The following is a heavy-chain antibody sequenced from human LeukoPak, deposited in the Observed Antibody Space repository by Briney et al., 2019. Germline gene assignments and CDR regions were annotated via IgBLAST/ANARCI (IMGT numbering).Heavy chain of an antibody. CDR1: GASISSYY. CDR3: ARDDVPYRGTYTPFDV. J-gene: IGHJ4*02. V-gene: IGHV4-4*07. CDR2: IYISGTT. D-gene: IGHD3-10*02. Sequence: SETLSLTCSVSGASISSYYWSWVRQPAGKGLEWVVRIYISGTTKHNPSLKSRVTMSVDTSKHQFSLRLTSVTAADTAVYFCARDDVPYRGTYTPFDVWGQGTLVTVSS.